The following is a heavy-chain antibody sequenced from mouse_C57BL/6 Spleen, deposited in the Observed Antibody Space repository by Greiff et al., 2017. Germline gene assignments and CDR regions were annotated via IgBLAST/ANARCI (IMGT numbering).Heavy chain of an antibody. CDR3: ARQGAIYSFFDY. Sequence: EVQVVESGGDLVKPGGSLKLSCAASGFTFSSYGMSWVRQTPDKRLEWVATISSGGSYTYYPDSVKGRFTISRDNAKNTLYLQMSSLKSEDTAMYYCARQGAIYSFFDYWGQGTTLTVSS. CDR1: GFTFSSYG. D-gene: IGHD2-1*01. V-gene: IGHV5-6*01. J-gene: IGHJ2*01. CDR2: ISSGGSYT.